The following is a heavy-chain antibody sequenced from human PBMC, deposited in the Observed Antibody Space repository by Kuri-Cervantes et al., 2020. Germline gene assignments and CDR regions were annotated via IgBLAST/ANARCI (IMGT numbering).Heavy chain of an antibody. CDR2: IYFNGRT. CDR1: GDSIRSSDYY. D-gene: IGHD2-15*01. CDR3: AISLYCSDGSCYSVPFDY. J-gene: IGHJ4*02. V-gene: IGHV4-39*01. Sequence: SETLSLTCTVSGDSIRSSDYYWVWIRQPPGKGLEWIGSIYFNGRTYYNPSLESRVTISVDTSKTQFSLKLNSVTAADTAVYYCAISLYCSDGSCYSVPFDYWGQGTLVTVSS.